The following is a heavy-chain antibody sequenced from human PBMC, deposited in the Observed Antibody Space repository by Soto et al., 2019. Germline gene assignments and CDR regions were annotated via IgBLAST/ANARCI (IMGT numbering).Heavy chain of an antibody. CDR3: ARGLYCSGGSCYADQHNWFDP. J-gene: IGHJ5*02. Sequence: ASVKVSCKASGYTFTSYDINWVRQATGQGLEWMGWMNPNSGNTGYAQKFQGRVTMTRNTSISTAYMELSSLRSEDTAVYYCARGLYCSGGSCYADQHNWFDPWGQGTLVTVSS. V-gene: IGHV1-8*01. CDR1: GYTFTSYD. D-gene: IGHD2-15*01. CDR2: MNPNSGNT.